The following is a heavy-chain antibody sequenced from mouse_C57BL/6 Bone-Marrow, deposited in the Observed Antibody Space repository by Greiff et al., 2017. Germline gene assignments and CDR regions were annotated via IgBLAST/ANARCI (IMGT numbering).Heavy chain of an antibody. Sequence: QVQLQQSGAELVRPGASVTLSCKASGYTFTDYEMHWVKQTPVHGLEWIGAIDPETGGTAYNQKFKGKAILTADKSSSTAYMELRSLTSEDSAVYYCTRGTTVVATYYWGQGTTLTVSS. J-gene: IGHJ2*01. CDR1: GYTFTDYE. V-gene: IGHV1-15*01. CDR2: IDPETGGT. D-gene: IGHD1-1*01. CDR3: TRGTTVVATYY.